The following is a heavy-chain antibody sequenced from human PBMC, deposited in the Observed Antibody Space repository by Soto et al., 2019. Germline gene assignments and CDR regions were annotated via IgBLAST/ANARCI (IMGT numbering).Heavy chain of an antibody. CDR2: ISGSGGST. Sequence: PGGSLRLSCAASGFTFSSYAMSWVRQAPGKGLEWVSAISGSGGSTYYADSVKGRFTISRDNSKNTLYLQMNSLRAEDTAVYYCAKDHELRFLEWVFDAFDIWGQGTMVTVSS. D-gene: IGHD3-3*01. CDR1: GFTFSSYA. V-gene: IGHV3-23*01. J-gene: IGHJ3*02. CDR3: AKDHELRFLEWVFDAFDI.